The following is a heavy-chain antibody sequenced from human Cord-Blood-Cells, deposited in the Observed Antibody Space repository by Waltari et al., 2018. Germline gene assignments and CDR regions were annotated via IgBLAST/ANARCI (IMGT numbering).Heavy chain of an antibody. CDR3: ARPLGVVVPAAMTAFDI. V-gene: IGHV1-18*04. D-gene: IGHD2-2*01. CDR2: ISAYNGNT. J-gene: IGHJ3*02. CDR1: GYTFTSYG. Sequence: QVQLVQSGAEVKKPGASVKVSCKASGYTFTSYGISWVRQAPGQGLEWMGWISAYNGNTNYAQKLQGRVTMTTDASTSTAYMELRSLRSDDTAVYYCARPLGVVVPAAMTAFDIWGQGTMVTVSS.